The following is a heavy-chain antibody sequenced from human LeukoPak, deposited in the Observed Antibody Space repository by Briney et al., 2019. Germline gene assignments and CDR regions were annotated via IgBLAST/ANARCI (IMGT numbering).Heavy chain of an antibody. J-gene: IGHJ6*02. CDR3: AIYYCSGYYNGNNYFYGLDV. CDR1: GVTFNDYD. Sequence: GGSLRLSCAVSGVTFNDYDRRWVRQAPGKGLEWVAVILFGGSKKYYADSVKGGFTISRDDSTKTLYLQMNRLRGEDTPVYYCAIYYCSGYYNGNNYFYGLDVWGHGTTVTVSS. D-gene: IGHD3-3*01. CDR2: ILFGGSKK. V-gene: IGHV3-30-3*01.